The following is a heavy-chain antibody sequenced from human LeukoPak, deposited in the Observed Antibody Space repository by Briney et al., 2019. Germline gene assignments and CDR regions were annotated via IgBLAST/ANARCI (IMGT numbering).Heavy chain of an antibody. CDR3: ARSGGNFYSDY. CDR1: GYTFTGYY. V-gene: IGHV1-2*02. J-gene: IGHJ4*02. Sequence: GASVKVSCKAYGYTFTGYYIHWVRQAPGQGLEWMGWINPDSGGTNYAQKFQGRVTMTRDTSISTAYIELNTMRSDDTAVYYCARSGGNFYSDYWGQGTLVTISS. D-gene: IGHD4-23*01. CDR2: INPDSGGT.